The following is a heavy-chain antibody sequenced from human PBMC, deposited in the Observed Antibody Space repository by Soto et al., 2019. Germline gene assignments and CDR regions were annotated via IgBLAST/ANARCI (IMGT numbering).Heavy chain of an antibody. J-gene: IGHJ6*04. V-gene: IGHV1-69*06. D-gene: IGHD3-16*01. CDR2: IIPIFGTA. CDR3: AREGLVMITFGGVRQPEPSQYYHGMGV. Sequence: VASVKVSCKASGGTFSSYAISWVRQAPGQGLEWMGGIIPIFGTANYAQKFKGRVTTTADKSTSTAYMELSGLRSEDPAGDCWAREGLVMITFGGVRQPEPSQYYHGMGVWGEGATVTVSS. CDR1: GGTFSSYA.